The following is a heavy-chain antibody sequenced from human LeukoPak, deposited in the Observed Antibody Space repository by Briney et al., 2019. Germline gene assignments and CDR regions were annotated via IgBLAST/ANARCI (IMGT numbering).Heavy chain of an antibody. V-gene: IGHV3-30-3*01. J-gene: IGHJ6*02. CDR1: GFTFSSYA. CDR2: ISYDGSNK. Sequence: GGSLRLSCAASGFTFSSYAMHWVRQAPGKGLEWVAVISYDGSNKYYADSVKGRFTISRDNSKNTLYLQMNSLRAEDTAVYYCARDYYDSSGYYVLPYYYYGMDVWGQGTTVTVSS. CDR3: ARDYYDSSGYYVLPYYYYGMDV. D-gene: IGHD3-22*01.